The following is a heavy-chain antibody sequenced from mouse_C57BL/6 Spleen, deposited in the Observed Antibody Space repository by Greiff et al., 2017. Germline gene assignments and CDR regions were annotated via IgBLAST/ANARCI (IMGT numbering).Heavy chain of an antibody. CDR2: INYDGSST. D-gene: IGHD1-1*01. CDR3: ARERDYGGYYFDY. J-gene: IGHJ2*01. V-gene: IGHV5-16*01. CDR1: GFTFSDYY. Sequence: DVKLVESEGGLVQPGSSMKLSCTASGFTFSDYYMAWVRQVPEKGLEWVANINYDGSSTYYLDSLKSRFIISRDNAKNILYLQMSSLKSEDTATYYCARERDYGGYYFDYWGQGTTLTVSS.